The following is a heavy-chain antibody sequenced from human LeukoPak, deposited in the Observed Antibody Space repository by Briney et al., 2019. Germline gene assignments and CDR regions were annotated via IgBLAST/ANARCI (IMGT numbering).Heavy chain of an antibody. V-gene: IGHV4-59*01. CDR2: IYYSGSN. CDR3: ARHYYDSSGSTSEY. CDR1: GGSISSYY. Sequence: SETLSLTCTVSGGSISSYYWSWIRQPPGKGLEWIGYIYYSGSNNYNPSLKSRVTISVDTSKTQFSLKLSSVTAADTAVYYCARHYYDSSGSTSEYWGQGTLVTVSS. D-gene: IGHD3-22*01. J-gene: IGHJ4*02.